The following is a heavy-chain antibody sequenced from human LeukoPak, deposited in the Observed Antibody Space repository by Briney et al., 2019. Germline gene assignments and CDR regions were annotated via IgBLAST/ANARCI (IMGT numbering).Heavy chain of an antibody. CDR3: ATDLPGHPEWELLGEKNH. J-gene: IGHJ5*02. CDR2: FDPEDGET. V-gene: IGHV1-24*01. Sequence: GASVKVSCKVSGYTLTELSMHWVRQAPGKGLEWMGGFDPEDGETIYAQKFQGRVTMTEDTSTDTAYMELSSLRSEDTAVYYCATDLPGHPEWELLGEKNHWGQGTLVTVSS. CDR1: GYTLTELS. D-gene: IGHD1-26*01.